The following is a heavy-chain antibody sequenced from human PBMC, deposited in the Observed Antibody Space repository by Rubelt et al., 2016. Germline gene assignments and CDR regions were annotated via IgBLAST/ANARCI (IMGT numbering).Heavy chain of an antibody. D-gene: IGHD3-16*02. Sequence: QLQLQESGPGLVKPSETLSLTCTVSGGSISSSSYYWGWIRQPPGKGLEWIGSIYYSGSTYYNPSLKSRVTISLDTSKNQFSLKLSSVTAADTAVYYCARVNRRSVKHYYYYGMDVWGQGTTVTVSS. J-gene: IGHJ6*02. V-gene: IGHV4-39*01. CDR3: ARVNRRSVKHYYYYGMDV. CDR1: GGSISSSSYY. CDR2: IYYSGST.